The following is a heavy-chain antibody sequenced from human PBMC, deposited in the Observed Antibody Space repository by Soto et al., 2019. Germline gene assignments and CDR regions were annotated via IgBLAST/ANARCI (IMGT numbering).Heavy chain of an antibody. Sequence: RSLTCSVTGVSISTYYWSWIRQPPWNGLEWIGYIYYTGSTNYNPSLKSRVTMSVDTSKNQFSLKLSSVTAADTAVYYCARAEPNYDFWSDYPKWFDPWGQGTLVTVSS. D-gene: IGHD3-3*01. CDR3: ARAEPNYDFWSDYPKWFDP. J-gene: IGHJ5*02. CDR1: GVSISTYY. V-gene: IGHV4-59*01. CDR2: IYYTGST.